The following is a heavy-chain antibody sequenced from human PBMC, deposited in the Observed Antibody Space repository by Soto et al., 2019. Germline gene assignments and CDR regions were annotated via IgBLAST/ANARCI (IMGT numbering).Heavy chain of an antibody. Sequence: GGSLRLSCEASGFAFSSYEMDWVRQAPEKGLEWIAHITSSGSTMYNTDSVKGRFTISRDNAKNPLYLQMNSLRAEDTAVYYCVKEKSIMYSGYDAFDLWGQGTMVTVSS. D-gene: IGHD5-12*01. CDR1: GFAFSSYE. V-gene: IGHV3-48*03. CDR2: ITSSGSTM. CDR3: VKEKSIMYSGYDAFDL. J-gene: IGHJ3*01.